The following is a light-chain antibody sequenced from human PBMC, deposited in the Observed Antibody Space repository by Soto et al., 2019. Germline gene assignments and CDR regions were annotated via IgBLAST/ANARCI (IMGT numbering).Light chain of an antibody. V-gene: IGKV1-39*01. Sequence: DIQMTQSPSSLSASVGDRVTITCRASQSISSFLNWYQQKPGKVPKLLIYAASTLQSEVPSRFSGSGSGTDFTLTISSLQPEDFATYYCQQTYITWTFGQGNKVEIK. CDR1: QSISSF. CDR3: QQTYITWT. CDR2: AAS. J-gene: IGKJ1*01.